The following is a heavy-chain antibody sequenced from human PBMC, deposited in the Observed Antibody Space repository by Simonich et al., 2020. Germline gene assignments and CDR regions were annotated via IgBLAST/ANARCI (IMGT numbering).Heavy chain of an antibody. Sequence: QVQLVQSGAEVKKPGSSVKVSCKASGGTFSSYAISWVRKAPGKGLEWMGRIIPNRGIENYAQKFQGRVTSTADKSTSTAYMELSSLRSEDTAVYYCARGGLADRRIVYYYYMDVWGKGTTVTVSS. V-gene: IGHV1-69*09. CDR3: ARGGLADRRIVYYYYMDV. CDR1: GGTFSSYA. CDR2: IIPNRGIE. D-gene: IGHD2-15*01. J-gene: IGHJ6*03.